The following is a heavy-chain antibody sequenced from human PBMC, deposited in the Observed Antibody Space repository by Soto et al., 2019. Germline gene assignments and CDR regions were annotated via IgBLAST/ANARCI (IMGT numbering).Heavy chain of an antibody. Sequence: GGSLRLSCAASGFTFSNAWMSWVRQAPGKGLEWAGRIKSKTDGGTTDYAAPVKGRFTISRDDSKNTLYLQMNSLKTEDTAVYYCTTDAPATPYYYYYYYMDVWGKGTTVTVSS. V-gene: IGHV3-15*01. D-gene: IGHD1-26*01. J-gene: IGHJ6*03. CDR3: TTDAPATPYYYYYYYMDV. CDR2: IKSKTDGGTT. CDR1: GFTFSNAW.